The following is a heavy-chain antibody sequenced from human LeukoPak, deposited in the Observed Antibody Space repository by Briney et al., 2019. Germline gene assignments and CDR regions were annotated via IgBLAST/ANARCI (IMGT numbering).Heavy chain of an antibody. CDR1: GGSFSGYY. Sequence: SETLSLTCAVYGGSFSGYYWSWIRQPPGKGLEWLGEINHSGSTNYNPSLKSRVTISVDTSKNQFSLKLSSVTAADTAVYYCARGPPRYGSGSYYTTWYFDLWGRGTLVTVSS. CDR3: ARGPPRYGSGSYYTTWYFDL. J-gene: IGHJ2*01. D-gene: IGHD3-10*01. V-gene: IGHV4-34*01. CDR2: INHSGST.